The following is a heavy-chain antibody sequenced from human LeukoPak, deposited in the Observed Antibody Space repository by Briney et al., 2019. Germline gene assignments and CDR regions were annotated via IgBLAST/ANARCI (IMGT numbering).Heavy chain of an antibody. D-gene: IGHD3-10*01. V-gene: IGHV3-73*01. CDR2: IRSEANSYAT. J-gene: IGHJ6*03. CDR3: TSLYYYGSGSYSTDYYYYMDV. Sequence: PGGSLRLSCAASGFTFSGSAMHWVRQASGRRLEWVARIRSEANSYATEYAASVKRRFTISRDDSKNPAYLQMNSLETEDTAVYYCTSLYYYGSGSYSTDYYYYMDVWGKGTTVTVSS. CDR1: GFTFSGSA.